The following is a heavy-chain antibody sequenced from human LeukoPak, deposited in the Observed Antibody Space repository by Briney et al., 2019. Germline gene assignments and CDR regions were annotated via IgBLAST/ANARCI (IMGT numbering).Heavy chain of an antibody. CDR2: IYHSGST. J-gene: IGHJ4*02. Sequence: SETLSLTCTVSGGSISSGGYYWSWIRQPPGKGLEWIGYIYHSGSTYYNPSLKSRVTISVDRSKNQFPLKLSSVTAADTAVYYCATSMWELHFDYWGQGTLVTVSS. CDR3: ATSMWELHFDY. V-gene: IGHV4-30-2*01. D-gene: IGHD1-26*01. CDR1: GGSISSGGYY.